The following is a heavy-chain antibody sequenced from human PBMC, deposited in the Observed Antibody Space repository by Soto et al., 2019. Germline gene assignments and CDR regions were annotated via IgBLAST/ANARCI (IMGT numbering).Heavy chain of an antibody. D-gene: IGHD3-3*01. CDR3: ARVWTYYFDA. CDR2: INGEGTSA. CDR1: GFTFNTYW. Sequence: EVRLVEAGGGLVQPGGSQTLSCEASGFTFNTYWIHWVRQAPGKGLEWVSRINGEGTSASYADSVKGRFTISRDNSKNTTYLQMSSLGGDDTALYYCARVWTYYFDAWGRGVPVSVSS. J-gene: IGHJ4*02. V-gene: IGHV3-74*01.